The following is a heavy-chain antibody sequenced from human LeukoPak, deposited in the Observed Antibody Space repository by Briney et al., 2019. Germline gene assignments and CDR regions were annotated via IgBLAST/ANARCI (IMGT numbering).Heavy chain of an antibody. D-gene: IGHD3-22*01. V-gene: IGHV1-2*02. CDR2: INPNSGGT. CDR1: GYTFTGYY. J-gene: IGHJ4*02. Sequence: ASVKVSCKASGYTFTGYYMHWVRQAPGQGLEWMGWINPNSGGTNYAQKFQGRVTMTRDTSISTAYMELSRLRSDDTAVYYCARDYYDSSGYRFDYWGQGTLVTVSP. CDR3: ARDYYDSSGYRFDY.